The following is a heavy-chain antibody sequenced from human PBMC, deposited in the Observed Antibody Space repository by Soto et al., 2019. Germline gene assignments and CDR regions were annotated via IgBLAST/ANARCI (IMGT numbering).Heavy chain of an antibody. V-gene: IGHV3-21*01. Sequence: EVQLVESGGGLVKPGGSLRLSCAASGFTFSSYSMNWVRQAPGKGLEWVSSISSSSSYIYYADSVKGRFTISRDNAKNSLYLQINSLRAEDTSVYYCASLSIVVVPAAIWNWFDPWGQGTLVTVSS. D-gene: IGHD2-2*01. CDR3: ASLSIVVVPAAIWNWFDP. CDR1: GFTFSSYS. J-gene: IGHJ5*02. CDR2: ISSSSSYI.